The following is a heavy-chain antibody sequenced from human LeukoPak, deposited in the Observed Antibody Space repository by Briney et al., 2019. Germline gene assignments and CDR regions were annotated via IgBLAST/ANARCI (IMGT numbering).Heavy chain of an antibody. CDR3: VRDKLVGPSRLDH. CDR2: ITSSSSYI. D-gene: IGHD1-26*01. CDR1: GFTFSSYG. Sequence: PGGSLRLSCAASGFTFSSYGMNWVRQAPGKGLEWVSSITSSSSYIYYADSVKGRFTISRDNAKNSLYLQMNSLRVEDTAVYYCVRDKLVGPSRLDHWGQGTLVTVSS. J-gene: IGHJ4*02. V-gene: IGHV3-21*01.